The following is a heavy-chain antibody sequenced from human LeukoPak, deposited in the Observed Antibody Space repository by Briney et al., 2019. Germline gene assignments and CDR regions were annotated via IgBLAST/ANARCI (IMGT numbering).Heavy chain of an antibody. CDR2: IKKDGGET. Sequence: PGGSLRLSCAASGFTFSNYWMTWVRQAPGKGLERVANIKKDGGETYYMEPVKGRFTISRDNARNSLYLQMNSLTVEDTAVYYCARDMGWQQFDQWGQGTLVTVSS. CDR3: ARDMGWQQFDQ. D-gene: IGHD5-24*01. J-gene: IGHJ4*02. V-gene: IGHV3-7*01. CDR1: GFTFSNYW.